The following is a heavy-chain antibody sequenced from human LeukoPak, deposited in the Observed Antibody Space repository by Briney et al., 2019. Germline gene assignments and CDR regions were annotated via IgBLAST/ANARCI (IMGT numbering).Heavy chain of an antibody. CDR2: IYYSGST. Sequence: SETLSLTCTVSGGSISSYYWSWIRQPPGKGLEWIGYIYYSGSTNYNPSLKSRVTISVDTSKNQFSLKLSSVTAADTAVYYCARGDSTLFGGQKLVTWGQGTMVTVSS. D-gene: IGHD6-13*01. CDR3: ARGDSTLFGGQKLVT. CDR1: GGSISSYY. J-gene: IGHJ3*01. V-gene: IGHV4-59*01.